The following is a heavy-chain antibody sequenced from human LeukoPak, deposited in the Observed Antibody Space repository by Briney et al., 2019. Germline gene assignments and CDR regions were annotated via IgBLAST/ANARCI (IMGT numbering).Heavy chain of an antibody. Sequence: ASVKVSCKSSGYTFTNYYMHWVRQAPGQGLEWMGIINPTGGSASYAQKFQGRITMTRDTSTSTVYMEMSSLRSEDTAVYYCARDSGSYYDSSGYPYNWFDPWGQGTLVTVSS. CDR2: INPTGGSA. CDR3: ARDSGSYYDSSGYPYNWFDP. J-gene: IGHJ5*02. CDR1: GYTFTNYY. V-gene: IGHV1-46*01. D-gene: IGHD3-22*01.